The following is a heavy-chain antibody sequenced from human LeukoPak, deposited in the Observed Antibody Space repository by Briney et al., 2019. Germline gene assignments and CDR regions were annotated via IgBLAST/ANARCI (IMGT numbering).Heavy chain of an antibody. CDR2: ISYDGSNK. J-gene: IGHJ4*02. CDR1: GFTFSSYA. CDR3: ARRTYQLLPDY. D-gene: IGHD2-2*01. Sequence: GRSLRLSCAASGFTFSSYAMHWVRQAPGKGLEWVAVISYDGSNKYYADSVKGRFTISRDNSKNTLYLQMNSLRAEDTAVYYCARRTYQLLPDYWGQGTLVTVSS. V-gene: IGHV3-30-3*01.